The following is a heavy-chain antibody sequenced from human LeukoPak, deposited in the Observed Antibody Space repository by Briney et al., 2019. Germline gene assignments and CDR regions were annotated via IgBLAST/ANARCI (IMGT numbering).Heavy chain of an antibody. J-gene: IGHJ5*02. CDR1: GGSFSGYY. V-gene: IGHV4-34*01. Sequence: SETLSLTCAVYGGSFSGYYWSWIRQPPGKGLDWIGEINHSGSTNYNPPLKSRVTISVDTSKNQFSLKLSSVTAADTAVYYCARGYDFWSGLNWFDPWGQGTRVTVSS. CDR3: ARGYDFWSGLNWFDP. D-gene: IGHD3-3*01. CDR2: INHSGST.